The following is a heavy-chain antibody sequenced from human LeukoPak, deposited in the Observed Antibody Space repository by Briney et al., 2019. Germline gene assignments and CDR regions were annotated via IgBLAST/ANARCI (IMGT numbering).Heavy chain of an antibody. Sequence: TSSETLSLTCTVSGGSVSSGSYYWSWIRQPPGKRLEWIGYIYYSGSTNYNPSLKSRVTISVDTSKNQFSLKLSSVTAADTAVYYCARAGYGDYNSDYDYGMDVWGQGTTVTVSS. J-gene: IGHJ6*02. CDR2: IYYSGST. D-gene: IGHD4-17*01. CDR1: GGSVSSGSYY. CDR3: ARAGYGDYNSDYDYGMDV. V-gene: IGHV4-61*01.